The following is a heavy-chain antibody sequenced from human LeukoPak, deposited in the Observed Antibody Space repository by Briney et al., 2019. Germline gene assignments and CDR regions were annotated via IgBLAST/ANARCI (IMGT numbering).Heavy chain of an antibody. Sequence: GSLRLSCAASGFTVSNHYMNWVRQAPGKGLEWVSVIYSGGNTYYADSVKGRFTISRDNSKNTLYLQMNSLRAEDTAVYYCARDYVWGSYRFHDAFDIWGQGTMVTVSS. V-gene: IGHV3-53*01. D-gene: IGHD3-16*02. CDR3: ARDYVWGSYRFHDAFDI. CDR2: IYSGGNT. CDR1: GFTVSNHY. J-gene: IGHJ3*02.